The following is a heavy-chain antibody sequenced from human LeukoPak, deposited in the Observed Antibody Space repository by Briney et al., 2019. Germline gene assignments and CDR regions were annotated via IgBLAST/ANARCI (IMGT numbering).Heavy chain of an antibody. V-gene: IGHV3-23*01. Sequence: GGSLRLSCAASGFTFSSYAMSWVRRAPGRGLEWVSAISGSGGSTYYADSVKGRFTISRDNSKNTLYPQMNSLRAEDTAVYYCAKAGPVTSDYWGQGTLVTVSS. J-gene: IGHJ4*02. CDR2: ISGSGGST. CDR1: GFTFSSYA. CDR3: AKAGPVTSDY. D-gene: IGHD4-17*01.